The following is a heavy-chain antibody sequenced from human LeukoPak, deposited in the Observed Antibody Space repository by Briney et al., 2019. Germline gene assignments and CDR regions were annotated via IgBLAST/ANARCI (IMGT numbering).Heavy chain of an antibody. J-gene: IGHJ4*02. CDR2: ISYDGSNK. Sequence: GGSLRLSCAASGFTFSSYAMHWVRQATGKGLEWVAVISYDGSNKYYADSVKGRFTISRDNSKNTLYLQMNSLRAEDTAVYYCARAVDLCGYFDNWGQGTLVTVSS. CDR3: ARAVDLCGYFDN. V-gene: IGHV3-30-3*01. D-gene: IGHD3-3*01. CDR1: GFTFSSYA.